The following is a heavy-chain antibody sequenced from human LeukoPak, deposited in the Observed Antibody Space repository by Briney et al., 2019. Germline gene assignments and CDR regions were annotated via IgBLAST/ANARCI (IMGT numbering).Heavy chain of an antibody. CDR1: GFTSFDFP. D-gene: IGHD3-9*01. CDR2: IRTDGTI. V-gene: IGHV3-48*02. J-gene: IGHJ3*02. CDR3: ARDNIWAFDI. Sequence: GGSLRLSCEGSGFTSFDFPMNWVRKAPGKGLEWVSHIRTDGTITYADSVKGRFTISRDDAKTSVYLQMNSLRDEDTAMYYCARDNIWAFDIWGQGTMVTVSS.